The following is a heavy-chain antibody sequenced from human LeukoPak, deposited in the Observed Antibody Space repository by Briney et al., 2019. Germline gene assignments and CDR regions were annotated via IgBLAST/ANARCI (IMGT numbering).Heavy chain of an antibody. CDR2: IHPRDSDT. J-gene: IGHJ4*02. V-gene: IGHV5-51*01. Sequence: GESLKISCKGSGYSFTNYWIGWVRQMPGKGLEWMGIIHPRDSDTRYSPSFQGQVTISADKSISTAYLQWSSLKASDTAMYYCARRYCSGSSCFLFDYWGQGTPVTVSS. CDR3: ARRYCSGSSCFLFDY. D-gene: IGHD2-15*01. CDR1: GYSFTNYW.